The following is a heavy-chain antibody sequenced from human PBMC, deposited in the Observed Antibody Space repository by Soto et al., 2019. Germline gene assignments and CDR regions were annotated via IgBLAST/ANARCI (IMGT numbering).Heavy chain of an antibody. CDR2: ISAYNGNT. V-gene: IGHV1-18*01. CDR3: ARRPPGDYDILSCMDV. J-gene: IGHJ6*02. Sequence: ASVKVSCKASGYTFTSYGISWVRQAPGQGLEWMGWISAYNGNTNYAQKLQGRVTMTTDTSTSTAYMELRSLRSDDTAVYYCARRPPGDYDILSCMDVWGQGTTVTVSS. D-gene: IGHD3-9*01. CDR1: GYTFTSYG.